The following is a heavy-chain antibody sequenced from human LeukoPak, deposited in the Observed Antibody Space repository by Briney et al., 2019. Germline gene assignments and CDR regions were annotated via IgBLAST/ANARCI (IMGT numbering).Heavy chain of an antibody. CDR2: IRSKAYGETA. CDR1: GFTFCDYA. J-gene: IGHJ4*02. CDR3: TRDRGAYNLYDY. Sequence: GGSLRLSCTASGFTFCDYATSWIRRAPGKGLEWVGFIRSKAYGETADYAASVKGRFTISRDDSKAIAYLQMNSLKTEDTAVYHCTRDRGAYNLYDYWGQGTLVTVSS. V-gene: IGHV3-49*03. D-gene: IGHD1-1*01.